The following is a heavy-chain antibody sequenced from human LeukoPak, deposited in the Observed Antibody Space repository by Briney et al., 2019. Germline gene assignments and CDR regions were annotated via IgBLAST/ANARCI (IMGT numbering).Heavy chain of an antibody. CDR2: ISNGGRDT. Sequence: PGGSLRLSCAASGFTFSTYAMHWVRQAPAKGLDWVAVISNGGRDTYYADSVKGRFTISRDNSKNTLDLQMNSLRVDDTAVYYCARGDWPPTQPINDWGQGNLVTVSS. J-gene: IGHJ4*02. D-gene: IGHD2-21*02. CDR1: GFTFSTYA. CDR3: ARGDWPPTQPIND. V-gene: IGHV3-30*04.